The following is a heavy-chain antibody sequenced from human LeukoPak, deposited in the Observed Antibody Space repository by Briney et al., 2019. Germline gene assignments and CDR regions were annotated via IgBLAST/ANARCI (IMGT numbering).Heavy chain of an antibody. Sequence: GGSLRLSCAASGFSLKTYIMNWVRQAPGKGLEWVSSMTSSRYIYYADSVKGRFTISRDDANNLVFPQMHSLRAEDTAIYYCTRDQFFDYDNDDAFDVWGQGTKVIVSS. CDR1: GFSLKTYI. D-gene: IGHD3-22*01. CDR2: MTSSRYI. CDR3: TRDQFFDYDNDDAFDV. V-gene: IGHV3-21*04. J-gene: IGHJ3*01.